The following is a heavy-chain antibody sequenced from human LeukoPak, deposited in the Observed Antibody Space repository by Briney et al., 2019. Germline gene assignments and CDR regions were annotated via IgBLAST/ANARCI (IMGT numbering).Heavy chain of an antibody. CDR1: GFTFSGYW. CDR2: ITGDGSST. D-gene: IGHD4-17*01. Sequence: HPRGSLRLSCAASGFTFSGYWMHWVRQVPGKGLVWVSRITGDGSSTTYADSVKGRFTISRDNTKNTVFLQMISLRAEDTAVYYCARDTGWYFDLWGRGTLVTVSS. CDR3: ARDTGWYFDL. J-gene: IGHJ2*01. V-gene: IGHV3-74*01.